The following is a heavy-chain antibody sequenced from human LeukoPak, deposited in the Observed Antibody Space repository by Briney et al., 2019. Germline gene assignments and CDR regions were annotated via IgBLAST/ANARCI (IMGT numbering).Heavy chain of an antibody. V-gene: IGHV4-4*09. D-gene: IGHD2-2*01. CDR1: GGSMTHYF. J-gene: IGHJ5*02. Sequence: SGTLSLTCTVSGGSMTHYFWNWIRQPPGKGLEWIGYTHTSGSPDYSRSLKSRVTISLDTSKNQFSLMLSSVPAADTAVYFCARATQRYCSGTTCFPYWFDTWGQGTLANVSS. CDR3: ARATQRYCSGTTCFPYWFDT. CDR2: THTSGSP.